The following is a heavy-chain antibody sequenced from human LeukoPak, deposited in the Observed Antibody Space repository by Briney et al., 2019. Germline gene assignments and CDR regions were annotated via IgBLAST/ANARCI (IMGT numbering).Heavy chain of an antibody. J-gene: IGHJ4*02. CDR3: ARVGSYISSYPRFDY. CDR1: GGSISSFS. Sequence: PSETLSLTCTVSGGSISSFSWSWIRQPPGKGLECIGYISYSGNTNYNPSLKSRVTISVDTSKSQFSLKLSSVTAADTAVYYCARVGSYISSYPRFDYWGQGTLVTVSS. CDR2: ISYSGNT. D-gene: IGHD6-13*01. V-gene: IGHV4-59*01.